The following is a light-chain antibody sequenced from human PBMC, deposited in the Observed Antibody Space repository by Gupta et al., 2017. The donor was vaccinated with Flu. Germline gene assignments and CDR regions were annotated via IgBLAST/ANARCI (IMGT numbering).Light chain of an antibody. CDR1: QNIRTY. J-gene: IGKJ4*01. CDR2: DAS. Sequence: EIVLTPSPDTLSLSPGERATLSCRASQNIRTYLAWYQQTPGQAPRLLIYDASNRATGIPARFSGSGSGTDFTLTISSLEPEDFAVYYCQQRSNWVTFGGGTKVEIK. CDR3: QQRSNWVT. V-gene: IGKV3-11*01.